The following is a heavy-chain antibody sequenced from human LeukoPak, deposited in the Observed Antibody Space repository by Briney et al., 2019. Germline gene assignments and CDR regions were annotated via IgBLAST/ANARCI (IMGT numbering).Heavy chain of an antibody. Sequence: GGSLRLSCAISGFPLSRGYQRGAAQPPGGRGEGWAVIYSDGSTYYADSVKGRFTISRDNPKNTLFLQMNSLRAEDTAVYYCARWVVATMFDYWGPGTLVTVSS. J-gene: IGHJ4*02. D-gene: IGHD5-12*01. CDR1: GFPLSRGY. CDR2: IYSDGST. CDR3: ARWVVATMFDY. V-gene: IGHV3-66*01.